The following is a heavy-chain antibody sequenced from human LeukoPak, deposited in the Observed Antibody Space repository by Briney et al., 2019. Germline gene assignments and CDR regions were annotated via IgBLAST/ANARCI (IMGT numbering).Heavy chain of an antibody. CDR3: ARVYRGGDCYHFDN. V-gene: IGHV1-2*02. D-gene: IGHD2-21*02. CDR2: INPKSGGT. J-gene: IGHJ4*02. Sequence: ASVKVSCKASGYTFTGYFMHWVRQAPGQGLEWMGWINPKSGGTNYAQKFQGRVTMTRDTSISTGYMELSRLKSDDTAVYYCARVYRGGDCYHFDNWGQGTLVTVSS. CDR1: GYTFTGYF.